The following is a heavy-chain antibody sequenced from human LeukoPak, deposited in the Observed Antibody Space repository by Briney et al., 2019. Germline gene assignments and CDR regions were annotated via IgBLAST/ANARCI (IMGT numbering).Heavy chain of an antibody. J-gene: IGHJ6*03. CDR3: AKDVRGAGACNDHYMDV. CDR1: GYTFSGYF. D-gene: IGHD6-13*01. Sequence: ASVKVSCKASGYTFSGYFMHWVRQAPGQGLEWMGWINPNSGGTNYAPKFQGRVTMTRDTSISTVYMDLSSLRSDDTALFYCAKDVRGAGACNDHYMDVWGKGTTVTVSS. V-gene: IGHV1-2*02. CDR2: INPNSGGT.